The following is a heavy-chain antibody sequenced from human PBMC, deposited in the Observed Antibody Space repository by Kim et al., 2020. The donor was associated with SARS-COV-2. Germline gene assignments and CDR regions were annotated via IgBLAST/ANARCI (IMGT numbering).Heavy chain of an antibody. Sequence: GGSLRLSCTTSGFTFTGYAMSWVRQAPGKGLEWVSCIYCSDGTTYYVDSVKGRFTISRDNSKNTMYLQMNCLRADDTAVYYCMKGGWGWIWDHWGQGTRVTVSS. V-gene: IGHV3-23*01. CDR3: MKGGWGWIWDH. D-gene: IGHD2-2*03. J-gene: IGHJ4*02. CDR1: GFTFTGYA. CDR2: IYCSDGTT.